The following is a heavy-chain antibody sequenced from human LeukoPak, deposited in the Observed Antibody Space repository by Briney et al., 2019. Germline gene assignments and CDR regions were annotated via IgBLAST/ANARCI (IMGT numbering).Heavy chain of an antibody. CDR2: IIPIFGTA. J-gene: IGHJ6*03. Sequence: SVKVSCKASGGTFSSYAISWVRQAPGQGLEWIGGIIPIFGTANYAQKFQGRVTITADESTSTAYMELSSLRSEDTAVYYCARGRCSSTSCHYYYYYYYMDVWGKGTTVTVSS. D-gene: IGHD2-2*01. V-gene: IGHV1-69*13. CDR1: GGTFSSYA. CDR3: ARGRCSSTSCHYYYYYYYMDV.